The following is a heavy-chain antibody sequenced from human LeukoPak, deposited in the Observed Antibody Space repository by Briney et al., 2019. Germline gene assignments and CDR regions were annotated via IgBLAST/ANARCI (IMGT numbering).Heavy chain of an antibody. Sequence: SETLSLTCAVYGGSFSGHYWSWTRQPPGKGLEWIGEINHNGSTNYNPSLESRVTISVDTSKNHFSLKLSSVTAADTAVYYCASGQYYDLWSGYYVDWGQGTLVTVSA. V-gene: IGHV4-34*01. CDR3: ASGQYYDLWSGYYVD. J-gene: IGHJ4*02. CDR1: GGSFSGHY. D-gene: IGHD3-3*01. CDR2: INHNGST.